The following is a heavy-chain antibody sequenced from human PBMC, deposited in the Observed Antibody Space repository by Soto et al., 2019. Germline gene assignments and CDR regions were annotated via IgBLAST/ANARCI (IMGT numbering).Heavy chain of an antibody. CDR3: AREALSGAVAGTGFEFWFDP. Sequence: PGGSLRLSCAASGFTFSSYEMNWVRQAPGKGLEWVSYISSSGSTIYYADSVKGRFTISRDNAKNSLYLQMNSLRAEDTAVYYCAREALSGAVAGTGFEFWFDPWGQGTLVTAPQ. V-gene: IGHV3-48*03. CDR1: GFTFSSYE. CDR2: ISSSGSTI. D-gene: IGHD6-19*01. J-gene: IGHJ5*02.